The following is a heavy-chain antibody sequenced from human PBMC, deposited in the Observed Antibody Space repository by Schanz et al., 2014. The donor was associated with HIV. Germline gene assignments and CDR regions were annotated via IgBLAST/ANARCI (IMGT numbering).Heavy chain of an antibody. J-gene: IGHJ5*02. CDR1: GSAVSSYA. D-gene: IGHD6-19*01. V-gene: IGHV3-30*02. CDR2: IGYDGSNK. CDR3: VRDAGAQWLDGDNWFDP. Sequence: VQLLVSGGDLVQPGGSLRLSCGVSGSAVSSYAMSWVRQAPGKGLEWVAIIGYDGSNKYYADSVKGRFTISRDNSKNTVSLQMNSLRSEDTAVYYCVRDAGAQWLDGDNWFDPWGQGTLVTVSP.